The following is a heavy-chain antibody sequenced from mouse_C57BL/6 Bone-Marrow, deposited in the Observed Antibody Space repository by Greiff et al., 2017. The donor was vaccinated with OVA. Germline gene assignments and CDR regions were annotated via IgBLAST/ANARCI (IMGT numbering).Heavy chain of an antibody. Sequence: ESGPGLVKPSQSLSLTCSVTGYSITSGYYWNWIRQFPGNKLEWMGYISYDGSNNYNPSLKNRISITRDTSKNQFFLKLNSVTTEDTATYYCARGLYYSNYEGGAMDDWGQGTSVTVSS. V-gene: IGHV3-6*01. CDR2: ISYDGSN. D-gene: IGHD2-5*01. J-gene: IGHJ4*01. CDR3: ARGLYYSNYEGGAMDD. CDR1: GYSITSGYY.